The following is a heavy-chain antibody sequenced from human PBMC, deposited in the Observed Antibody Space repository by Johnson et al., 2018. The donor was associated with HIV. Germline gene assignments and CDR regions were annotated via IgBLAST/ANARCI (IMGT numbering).Heavy chain of an antibody. CDR2: IGTAGDT. CDR1: GFTFSSYD. V-gene: IGHV3-13*01. CDR3: AKHNGLDSSWPFDAFDI. Sequence: MQLVESGGGLVQPGGSLRLSCAASGFTFSSYDMHWVRQATGKGLEWVSAIGTAGDTYYPGSVKGRFTISRENAKNSLYLQMNSLRPEDTAVYYCAKHNGLDSSWPFDAFDIWGQGTRVTVSS. D-gene: IGHD6-13*01. J-gene: IGHJ3*02.